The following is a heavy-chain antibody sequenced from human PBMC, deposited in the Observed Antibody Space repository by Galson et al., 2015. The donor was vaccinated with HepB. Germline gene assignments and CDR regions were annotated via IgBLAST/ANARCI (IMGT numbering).Heavy chain of an antibody. CDR3: AKVAGVSVIVVVILAQ. J-gene: IGHJ4*02. D-gene: IGHD3-22*01. CDR1: GFIFSSYA. Sequence: SLRLSCAASGFIFSSYAMNWVRQAPGKGLECVSSISASGGSTYYADSVQGRFTISRDNSKNTLYLQMTSLRAEDTAVYYCAKVAGVSVIVVVILAQWGQGTLVPVSS. CDR2: ISASGGST. V-gene: IGHV3-23*01.